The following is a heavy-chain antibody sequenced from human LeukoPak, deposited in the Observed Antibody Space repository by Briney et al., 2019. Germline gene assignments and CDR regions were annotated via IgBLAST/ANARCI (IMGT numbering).Heavy chain of an antibody. V-gene: IGHV4-39*07. D-gene: IGHD4-11*01. CDR2: IYYSGST. CDR1: GGSISSSNYY. J-gene: IGHJ4*02. Sequence: SEALSLTCTVSGGSISSSNYYWGWIRQPPGKGLESIGSIYYSGSTYYTPSLKSRVTISVDTSKNQFSLKVSSVTAADTAVYYCARNDYSGYFDYWGQGALVTVSS. CDR3: ARNDYSGYFDY.